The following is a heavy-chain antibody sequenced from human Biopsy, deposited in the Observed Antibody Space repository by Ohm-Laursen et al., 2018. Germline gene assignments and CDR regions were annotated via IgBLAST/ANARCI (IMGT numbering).Heavy chain of an antibody. CDR2: IGPNGDAT. Sequence: ESSVKVSSKAPGGTFSNYGVNWVRQAPGQGLEWMGWIGPNGDATNYAQKFQGRVTMTGDTSISTAYMELSRLTSDDTGVYYCARDPYCSGGNCYSPLDHWGQGTLVTVSA. CDR1: GGTFSNYG. D-gene: IGHD2-15*01. V-gene: IGHV1-2*02. CDR3: ARDPYCSGGNCYSPLDH. J-gene: IGHJ4*02.